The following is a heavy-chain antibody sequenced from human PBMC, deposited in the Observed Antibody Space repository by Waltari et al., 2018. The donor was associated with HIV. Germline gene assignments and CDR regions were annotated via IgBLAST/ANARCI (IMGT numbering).Heavy chain of an antibody. CDR2: TFYSGST. V-gene: IGHV4-59*01. CDR3: ARGANWFDP. J-gene: IGHJ5*02. CDR1: GASISSYY. Sequence: VQLQASGPGLVKPSETLSLTCTVSGASISSYYWTWIRQPPGKGLDWIGYTFYSGSTNYNPSLKSRVTISVDTAKNQLTLKLTSVTAADTAVYYCARGANWFDPWGQGTLVTVSS.